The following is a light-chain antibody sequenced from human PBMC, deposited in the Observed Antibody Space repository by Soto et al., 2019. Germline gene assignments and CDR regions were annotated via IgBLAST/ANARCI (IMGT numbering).Light chain of an antibody. CDR3: SSFTISHTYV. CDR1: GSDFGDYKY. CDR2: DVT. J-gene: IGLJ1*01. V-gene: IGLV2-14*03. Sequence: QSALTQPASVSGSPGQSIAISCTGTGSDFGDYKYVSWYQQHPGKAPKLILCDVTHRPSGISDRLSGSKSGNTASLTISGLQAEDEADYYCSSFTISHTYVFGTGTKVTVL.